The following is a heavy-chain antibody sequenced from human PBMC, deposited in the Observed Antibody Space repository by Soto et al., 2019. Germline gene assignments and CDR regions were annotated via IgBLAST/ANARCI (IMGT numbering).Heavy chain of an antibody. CDR1: GYTFTSYG. CDR3: ARDTAMVLTDYGMDV. V-gene: IGHV1-18*01. Sequence: QVQLVQSGAEVKKPGASVKVSCKASGYTFTSYGISWVRQAPGQGLEWMGWISAYNGNTNYAQKLQGRVTMTTDTATSTAYMELRSLRSDDTAMYYCARDTAMVLTDYGMDVWGQGTTVTVSS. D-gene: IGHD5-18*01. CDR2: ISAYNGNT. J-gene: IGHJ6*02.